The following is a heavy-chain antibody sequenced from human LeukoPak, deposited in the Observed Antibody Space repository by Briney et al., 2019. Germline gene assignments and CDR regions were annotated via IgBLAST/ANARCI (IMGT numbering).Heavy chain of an antibody. CDR1: GGSISSGRYY. V-gene: IGHV4-61*02. D-gene: IGHD3-22*01. CDR2: IYTSGST. Sequence: SETLSLTCTVSGGSISSGRYYWSWIRQPAGTGLEWIGRIYTSGSTNYNPSLKSRVTISVDTSKNQFSLKLSSVTAADTAVYYCARGPTAYYYDSSGYYYDYWGQGTLVTVSS. CDR3: ARGPTAYYYDSSGYYYDY. J-gene: IGHJ4*02.